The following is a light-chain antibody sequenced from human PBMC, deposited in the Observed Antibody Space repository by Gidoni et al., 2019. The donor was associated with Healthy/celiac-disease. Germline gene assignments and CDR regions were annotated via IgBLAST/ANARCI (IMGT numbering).Light chain of an antibody. CDR2: KDS. J-gene: IGLJ3*02. V-gene: IGLV3-25*03. CDR3: QSADSSGTNWV. Sequence: SYELTQPPSVSVSPGQTARITCSGDALPKQYAYWYQKKPGQAPVLVIYKDSERPSGIPDRFSGSSSGTTVTLTISGVQAEDEADYYCQSADSSGTNWVFGGGTKLTVL. CDR1: ALPKQY.